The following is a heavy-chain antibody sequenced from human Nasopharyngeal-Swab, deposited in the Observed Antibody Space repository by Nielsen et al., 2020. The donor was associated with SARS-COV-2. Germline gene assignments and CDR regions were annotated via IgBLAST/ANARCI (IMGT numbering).Heavy chain of an antibody. D-gene: IGHD3-3*01. CDR3: AKDGYYDFWSGYQKPKGGYMDV. CDR2: ISYDGSNK. Sequence: GESLKISCAASGFTFSSYGMHWVRQAPGKGLEWVAVISYDGSNKYYAASVKGRFTISRDNSKNTLYLQMNSLRAEDTAVYYCAKDGYYDFWSGYQKPKGGYMDVWGKGTTVTVSS. V-gene: IGHV3-30*18. J-gene: IGHJ6*03. CDR1: GFTFSSYG.